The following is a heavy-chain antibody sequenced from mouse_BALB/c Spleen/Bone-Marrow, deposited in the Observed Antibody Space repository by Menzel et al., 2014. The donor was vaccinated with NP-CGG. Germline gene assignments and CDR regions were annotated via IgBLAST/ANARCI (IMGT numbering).Heavy chain of an antibody. D-gene: IGHD1-1*01. V-gene: IGHV5-2*01. J-gene: IGHJ3*01. Sequence: EVKVVESGGGLVQPGKSLKLSCESNEYEFPSHDMSWVRKTPEKRLELVAAINSDGGSTYYPDTMERRFIISRDNSKKTLYLQMSSLGSEDTAFYYCARHGDYYGSSLFAYWGQGTLVTVSA. CDR3: ARHGDYYGSSLFAY. CDR2: INSDGGST. CDR1: EYEFPSHD.